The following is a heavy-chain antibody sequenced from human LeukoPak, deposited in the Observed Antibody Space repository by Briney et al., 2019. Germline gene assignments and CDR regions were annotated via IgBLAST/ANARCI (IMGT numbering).Heavy chain of an antibody. D-gene: IGHD4-17*01. CDR3: GRTGQVDY. V-gene: IGHV3-23*01. CDR1: GFTFSSYA. J-gene: IGHJ4*02. Sequence: GGSLRLSCAASGFTFSSYAMSWVRQAPGKGLEWVSGISGSGDTTYYADSVKGRFTISRDNSKNTLYLQMNSLRAEDTAVYYCGRTGQVDYWGQGTLVTVSS. CDR2: ISGSGDTT.